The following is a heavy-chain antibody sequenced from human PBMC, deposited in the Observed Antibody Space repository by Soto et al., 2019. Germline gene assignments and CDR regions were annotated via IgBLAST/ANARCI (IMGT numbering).Heavy chain of an antibody. V-gene: IGHV1-2*02. Sequence: QVQLVQSGAEVKRPGASVKVSCKASGYTDTGYYIHWVRQAPGQGLEWMGWINPDSGGTNSAQKFQDRVSMTRDASISTAYMDLTNLRSDDTAVYFCARVRLPAPGSPWGFWGQGSLVTVSS. CDR2: INPDSGGT. CDR1: GYTDTGYY. D-gene: IGHD2-2*01. CDR3: ARVRLPAPGSPWGF. J-gene: IGHJ4*02.